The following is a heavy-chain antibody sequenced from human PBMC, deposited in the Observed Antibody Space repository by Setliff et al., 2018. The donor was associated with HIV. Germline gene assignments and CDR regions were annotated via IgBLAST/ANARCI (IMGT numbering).Heavy chain of an antibody. V-gene: IGHV3-15*01. J-gene: IGHJ4*01. CDR3: TTDDGSGTFYPPPYFDY. Sequence: GGSLRLSCAASGFSFRNAWMTWVRQAPGKGLEWVGRIKSRADGGTTDYAAPVNGRFSISRDDSKNTLYLQMDSLKTDDTAVYYCTTDDGSGTFYPPPYFDYWGHGTLVTVSS. D-gene: IGHD3-10*01. CDR1: GFSFRNAW. CDR2: IKSRADGGTT.